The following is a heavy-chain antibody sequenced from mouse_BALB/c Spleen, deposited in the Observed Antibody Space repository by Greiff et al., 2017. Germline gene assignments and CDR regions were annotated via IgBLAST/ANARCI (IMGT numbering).Heavy chain of an antibody. CDR3: SRQLGLRGYYAMDY. CDR1: GYTFTDYA. D-gene: IGHD3-1*01. Sequence: VQLQQSGAELVRPGVSVKISCKGSGYTFTDYAMHWVKQSHAKSLEWIGVISTYYGDASYNQKFKGKATMTVDKSSSTAYMELARLTSEDSAIYYCSRQLGLRGYYAMDYWGQGTSVTVSS. V-gene: IGHV1S137*01. CDR2: ISTYYGDA. J-gene: IGHJ4*01.